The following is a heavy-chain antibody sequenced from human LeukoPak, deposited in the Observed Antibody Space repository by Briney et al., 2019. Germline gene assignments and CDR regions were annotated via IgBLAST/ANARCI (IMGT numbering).Heavy chain of an antibody. J-gene: IGHJ4*02. D-gene: IGHD5-18*01. CDR3: ARQDPRGYSYGVVDY. CDR2: IYPGDSDT. V-gene: IGHV5-51*01. CDR1: GYSFTSYW. Sequence: GESLKISCKGSGYSFTSYWIGWVRQMPGKGLEWMGIIYPGDSDTRYSPSFQGQVTISADKSISTAYLQWSSLKASDTAMYYCARQDPRGYSYGVVDYWGQGTLVTVSS.